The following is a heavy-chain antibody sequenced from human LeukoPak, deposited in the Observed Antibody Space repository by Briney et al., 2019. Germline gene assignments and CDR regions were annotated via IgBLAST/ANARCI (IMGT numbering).Heavy chain of an antibody. CDR1: GFTFSSYG. CDR2: ISYDGSNK. CDR3: AKESYGGNLIFAY. Sequence: GGSLRLSCAASGFTFSSYGIHWVRQAPGKGLEWAAVISYDGSNKYYADSVKGRFTISRDNSKNTLYLQMNSLRAEDTAVYYCAKESYGGNLIFAYWGQGTLVTVSS. V-gene: IGHV3-30*18. J-gene: IGHJ4*02. D-gene: IGHD4-23*01.